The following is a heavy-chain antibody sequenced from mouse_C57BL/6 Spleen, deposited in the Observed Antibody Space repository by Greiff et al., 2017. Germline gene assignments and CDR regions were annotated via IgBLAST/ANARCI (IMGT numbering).Heavy chain of an antibody. D-gene: IGHD1-1*01. Sequence: VQLQQSGAELVKPGASVKLSCKASGYTFTSYWMHWVKQRPGQGLEWIGMIHPNSGSTNYNEKFKSKATLTVDKSSSTAYMQLSSLTSEDSAVYYCARPYGSSLYAMDYWGQGTSVTVSS. CDR2: IHPNSGST. CDR3: ARPYGSSLYAMDY. CDR1: GYTFTSYW. J-gene: IGHJ4*01. V-gene: IGHV1-64*01.